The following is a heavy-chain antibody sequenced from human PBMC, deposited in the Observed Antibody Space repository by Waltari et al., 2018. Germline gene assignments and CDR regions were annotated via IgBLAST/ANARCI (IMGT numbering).Heavy chain of an antibody. Sequence: QVQLVESGGGVVQPGTSLRLSCTASGFTFSSYTMHWVRQPPGKGLDWVAVIAYDGSNKYYADAVKGRFTVARDNSKNTLDLQMDSLRPEDTALYYCARTYESGSYYYYMDVWGRGTTVAISS. CDR2: IAYDGSNK. D-gene: IGHD3-3*01. J-gene: IGHJ6*03. CDR1: GFTFSSYT. CDR3: ARTYESGSYYYYMDV. V-gene: IGHV3-30*04.